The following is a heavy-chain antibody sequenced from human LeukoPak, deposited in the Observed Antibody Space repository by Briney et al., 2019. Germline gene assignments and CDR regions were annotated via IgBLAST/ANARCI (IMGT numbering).Heavy chain of an antibody. Sequence: ASVKVSCKASGYTFTSYYMHWVRHAPGQGLEWMGRINPNSGGTNYAQKFQGRVTMTRDTSISTAYMELSRLRSDDTAVYYCARLIAVAGRDFDYWGQGTLVTVSS. V-gene: IGHV1-2*06. CDR1: GYTFTSYY. CDR3: ARLIAVAGRDFDY. J-gene: IGHJ4*02. D-gene: IGHD6-19*01. CDR2: INPNSGGT.